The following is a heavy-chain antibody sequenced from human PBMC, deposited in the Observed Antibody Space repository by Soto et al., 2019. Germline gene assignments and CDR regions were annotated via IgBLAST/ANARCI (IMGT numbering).Heavy chain of an antibody. Sequence: QVQLVQSGAEVKKPGASVKVSCKASGYTFTNYDISWVRQAPGQGLEWMGWITTYNGNTNYAQKLQGRVTTTTDTSTSTAYMELRSLRSDDTAVYYCARYTYSNYERDYWGQGTLVTVSS. V-gene: IGHV1-18*04. J-gene: IGHJ4*02. D-gene: IGHD4-4*01. CDR2: ITTYNGNT. CDR1: GYTFTNYD. CDR3: ARYTYSNYERDY.